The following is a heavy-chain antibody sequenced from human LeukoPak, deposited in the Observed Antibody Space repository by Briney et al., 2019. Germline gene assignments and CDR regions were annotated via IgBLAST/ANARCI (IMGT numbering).Heavy chain of an antibody. Sequence: GGSLRLSCAASGFTFISYSMNWVRQAPGKGLEWGSSISSSSSYIYYADSVKGRFTISRDNAKNSLYLQMNSLRAEDTAVYYCARGGAVAPKFNFDYWGQGTLVTVSS. CDR3: ARGGAVAPKFNFDY. D-gene: IGHD6-19*01. V-gene: IGHV3-21*01. CDR1: GFTFISYS. J-gene: IGHJ4*02. CDR2: ISSSSSYI.